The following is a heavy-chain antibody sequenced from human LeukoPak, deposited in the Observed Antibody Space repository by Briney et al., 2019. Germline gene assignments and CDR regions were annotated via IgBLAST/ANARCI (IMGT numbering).Heavy chain of an antibody. D-gene: IGHD3-22*01. CDR1: GGSFSGYY. CDR2: IYHSGST. CDR3: ARRLSGYFGDYFDY. Sequence: PSETLSLTCAVYGGSFSGYYWGWIRQPPGKGLEWIGSIYHSGSTYYNPSLKSRVTISVDTSKNQFSLKLSSVTAADTAVYYCARRLSGYFGDYFDYWGQGALVTVSS. V-gene: IGHV4-34*01. J-gene: IGHJ4*02.